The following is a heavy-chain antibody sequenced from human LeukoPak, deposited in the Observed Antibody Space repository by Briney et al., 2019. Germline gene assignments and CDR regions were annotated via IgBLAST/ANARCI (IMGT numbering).Heavy chain of an antibody. CDR2: ISSNSRYI. CDR3: ARDMGTVWFGDSIFKWYFDL. D-gene: IGHD3-10*01. V-gene: IGHV3-21*01. J-gene: IGHJ2*01. CDR1: GFAFSSYN. Sequence: GGSLRLSCAASGFAFSSYNMNWVRQAPGKGLEWVSSISSNSRYIYYADSVRGRVTISRDYTKNSVYLQMNSLRAEDTAVYYCARDMGTVWFGDSIFKWYFDLWGRGTLVTVSS.